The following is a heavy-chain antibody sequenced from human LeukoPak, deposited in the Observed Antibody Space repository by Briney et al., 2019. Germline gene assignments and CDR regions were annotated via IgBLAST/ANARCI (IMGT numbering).Heavy chain of an antibody. J-gene: IGHJ1*01. CDR2: ISSSGSTI. CDR1: GFTFRDYY. V-gene: IGHV3-11*01. CDR3: ARVGLTCCYTSWSEYFQH. D-gene: IGHD2-15*01. Sequence: GGSLRLSCAASGFTFRDYYLRWIRQAPGKALEWVSYISSSGSTIYYADSVKGRFTISRDNAKNPLFLQMNILRAEDTAVYYCARVGLTCCYTSWSEYFQHWGQGTLVTVSS.